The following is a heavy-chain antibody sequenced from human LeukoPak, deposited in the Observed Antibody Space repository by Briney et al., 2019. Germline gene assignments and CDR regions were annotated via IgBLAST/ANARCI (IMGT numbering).Heavy chain of an antibody. CDR1: GFPFSSYA. Sequence: GGSLRLSCAASGFPFSSYAMSWVRQAPGKGLEWVSAVSGSGGSTYYVDSVKGRFTISRDNSKNTLYLQMNSLRAEDTAVYFCASISGASWGDYWGQGTLVTVSS. CDR3: ASISGASWGDY. CDR2: VSGSGGST. D-gene: IGHD3-16*01. J-gene: IGHJ4*02. V-gene: IGHV3-23*01.